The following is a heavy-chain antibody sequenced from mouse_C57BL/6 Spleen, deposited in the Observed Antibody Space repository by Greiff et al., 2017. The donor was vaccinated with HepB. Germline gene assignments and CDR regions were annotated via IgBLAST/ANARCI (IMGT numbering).Heavy chain of an antibody. Sequence: QVQLQQPGAELVRPGSSVKLSCKASGYTFTSYWMHWVKQRPIQGLEWIGNIYPSDSETHYNQKFKDKATLTVDKSSSTAYMQLSSLTSEDSAVYYCATWEIYYGNSWYFDVWGTGTTVTVSS. CDR3: ATWEIYYGNSWYFDV. J-gene: IGHJ1*03. V-gene: IGHV1-52*01. D-gene: IGHD2-1*01. CDR2: IYPSDSET. CDR1: GYTFTSYW.